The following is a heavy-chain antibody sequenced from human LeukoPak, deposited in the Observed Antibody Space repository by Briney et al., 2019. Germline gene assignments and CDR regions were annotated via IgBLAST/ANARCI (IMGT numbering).Heavy chain of an antibody. J-gene: IGHJ6*03. CDR3: AKDSARWGNYYYYYMDV. V-gene: IGHV3-30*02. CDR2: IRYDGSNK. D-gene: IGHD2-8*02. CDR1: GFTFSSYG. Sequence: QAGGSLRLSCAASGFTFSSYGMQWVRQAPGKGLEWVAFIRYDGSNKYYADSVKGRFTISRDNSKNTLYLQMNSLRAEDTAVYYCAKDSARWGNYYYYYMDVWGKGTTVTISS.